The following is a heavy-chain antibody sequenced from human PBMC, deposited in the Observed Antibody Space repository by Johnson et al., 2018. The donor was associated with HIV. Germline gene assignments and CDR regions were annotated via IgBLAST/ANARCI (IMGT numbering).Heavy chain of an antibody. D-gene: IGHD6-19*01. J-gene: IGHJ3*02. V-gene: IGHV3-74*02. Sequence: VQLVESGGGLVQPGGSLRLSCAASGFTFSGYWVYWVRQAPGKGLVWVSRINPDGSSTDYADSVTGRFTISRDNAKNTLYLQMNSLRAEDTAVYYCAKGGSAVAVAFDIWGQGTMVTVSS. CDR1: GFTFSGYW. CDR3: AKGGSAVAVAFDI. CDR2: INPDGSST.